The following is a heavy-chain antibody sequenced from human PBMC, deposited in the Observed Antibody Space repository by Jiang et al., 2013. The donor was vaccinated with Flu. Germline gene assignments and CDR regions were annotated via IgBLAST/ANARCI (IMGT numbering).Heavy chain of an antibody. Sequence: SGAEVKKPGASVKVSCKASGYTFTSYAMHWVRQAPGQRLEWMGWINAGNGNTKYSQKFQGRVTITRDTSASTAYMELSSLRSEDTAVYYCARGFAYRSSGWYFDYWGQGTLVTVSS. V-gene: IGHV1-3*01. J-gene: IGHJ4*02. CDR3: ARGFAYRSSGWYFDY. D-gene: IGHD6-19*01. CDR2: INAGNGNT. CDR1: GYTFTSYA.